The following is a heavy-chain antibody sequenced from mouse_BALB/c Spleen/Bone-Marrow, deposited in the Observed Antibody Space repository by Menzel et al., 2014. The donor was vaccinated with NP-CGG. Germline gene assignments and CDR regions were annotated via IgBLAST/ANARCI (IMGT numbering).Heavy chain of an antibody. CDR2: ISPKSNNYAT. J-gene: IGHJ3*01. Sequence: EVQRVESGADLVQPGASMKLSCDASGFTFTNYWMNWVRPSPGKGLEWVAEISPKSNNYATHYAESVKERFTISRDDYKSSVSLQKNTVKAEDSDIYYCATGFDYWGQGTLVTVSA. CDR1: GFTFTNYW. V-gene: IGHV6-6*02. CDR3: ATGFDY.